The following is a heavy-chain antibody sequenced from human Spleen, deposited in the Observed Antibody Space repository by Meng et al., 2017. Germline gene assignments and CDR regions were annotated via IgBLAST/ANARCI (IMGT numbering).Heavy chain of an antibody. J-gene: IGHJ4*02. D-gene: IGHD3-10*01. Sequence: ASALIFSKAAAYTIASYDNKCGRHATGQGVEWMGWMNPNSGNTGYAQKFQGRVTMTRNTSISTAYMELSSLRSEDTAVYYCARGLSELWFGELSRTEWRYFSAGNDYWGQGTLVTVSS. CDR3: ARGLSELWFGELSRTEWRYFSAGNDY. V-gene: IGHV1-8*01. CDR2: MNPNSGNT. CDR1: AYTIASYD.